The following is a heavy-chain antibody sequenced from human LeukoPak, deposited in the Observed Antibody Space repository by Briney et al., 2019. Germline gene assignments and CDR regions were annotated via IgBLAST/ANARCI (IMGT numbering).Heavy chain of an antibody. J-gene: IGHJ4*02. Sequence: GESLKISCKGSGYSFTSYWIGWVRQMPGKGLEWMGIIYPGDSDTRYSPSFQGQVTISADKSISTAYLQWSSLKASDTAMYYCARSCSGGSCYDFPGIDYWGQGTLVTVSS. CDR2: IYPGDSDT. D-gene: IGHD2-15*01. CDR1: GYSFTSYW. CDR3: ARSCSGGSCYDFPGIDY. V-gene: IGHV5-51*01.